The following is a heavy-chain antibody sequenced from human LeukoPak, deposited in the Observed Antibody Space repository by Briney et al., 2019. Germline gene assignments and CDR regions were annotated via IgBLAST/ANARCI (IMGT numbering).Heavy chain of an antibody. CDR2: ISAYNGNT. V-gene: IGHV1-18*01. CDR3: AKLDLGTAGYYFDY. CDR1: GYIFTSYG. D-gene: IGHD1-1*01. J-gene: IGHJ4*02. Sequence: GASVKVSCKASGYIFTSYGISWVRQAPGQGLEWMGWISAYNGNTNYAQKLQGRVTMTTDTSTSTAYMELRSLRSDDTAVYYCAKLDLGTAGYYFDYWGQGTLVTVSS.